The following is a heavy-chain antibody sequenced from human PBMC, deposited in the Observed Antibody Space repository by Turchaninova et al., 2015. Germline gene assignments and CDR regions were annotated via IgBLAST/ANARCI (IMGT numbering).Heavy chain of an antibody. J-gene: IGHJ3*02. CDR3: AKDGRLDAFDI. CDR1: GFTFCSYA. CDR2: ISGSGGST. Sequence: EVQLLESGGGLVQPGGSVVLPWATYGFTFCSYAMGCVPQAPGNVLEWVSAISGSGGSTYYADSVKGRFTISRDNSKNTLYLQMNSLRAEDTAVYYCAKDGRLDAFDIWGQGTMVTVSS. V-gene: IGHV3-23*01.